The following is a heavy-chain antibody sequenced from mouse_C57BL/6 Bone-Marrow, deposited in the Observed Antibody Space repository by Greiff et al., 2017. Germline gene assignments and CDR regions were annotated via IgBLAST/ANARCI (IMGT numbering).Heavy chain of an antibody. V-gene: IGHV5-4*01. CDR3: ARAVYYTFDY. CDR2: ISDGGSYT. J-gene: IGHJ2*01. Sequence: EVHLVESGGGLVKPGGSLKLSCAASGFTFSSYAMSWVRQSPEKRLEWVATISDGGSYTYYPDNVKGRFTISRDNAKNNLYLQMSQLKSEDTAMYYCARAVYYTFDYWGQGTPLTVSS. D-gene: IGHD1-1*01. CDR1: GFTFSSYA.